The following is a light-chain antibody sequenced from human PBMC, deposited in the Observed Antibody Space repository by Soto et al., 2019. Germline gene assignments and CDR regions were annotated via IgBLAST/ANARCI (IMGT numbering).Light chain of an antibody. Sequence: DIQMTQSPSSRSASVRDRVTITCRASQGISNYLAWYQQKPGKVPKLLIYAASTLQSGVPSRFSGSGSVTDFTLTISSLQPEDVATYYCQKYDSAPWTFGKKTKVEIK. CDR3: QKYDSAPWT. CDR1: QGISNY. V-gene: IGKV1-27*01. CDR2: AAS. J-gene: IGKJ1*01.